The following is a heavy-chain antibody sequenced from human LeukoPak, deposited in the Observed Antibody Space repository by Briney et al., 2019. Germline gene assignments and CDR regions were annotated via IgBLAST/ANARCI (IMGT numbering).Heavy chain of an antibody. D-gene: IGHD1-26*01. CDR3: ARDKKSGETSEIDY. Sequence: GGSLRLSCAASGFTFSNYWVHWVRQAPGKGLVWVSRINRDGSTTKYADSVKGRFTVSRDNARNTLNLQMNSLRAEDTAVYYCARDKKSGETSEIDYWGQGTLVTVSS. CDR2: INRDGSTT. V-gene: IGHV3-74*03. J-gene: IGHJ4*02. CDR1: GFTFSNYW.